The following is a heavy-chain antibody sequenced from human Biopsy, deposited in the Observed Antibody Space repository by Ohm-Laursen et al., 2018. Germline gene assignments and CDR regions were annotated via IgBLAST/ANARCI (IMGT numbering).Heavy chain of an antibody. CDR3: VRQGGYFQN. V-gene: IGHV4-59*01. Sequence: TLSLTCTVSGDSISSYYWSWIRQPPGQGLEWIGHVYYTGNTNYNPSLKSRVTISMDMSKNQLSLRLSSVTAADTAVYYCVRQGGYFQNWGPGSQVAVSS. CDR1: GDSISSYY. CDR2: VYYTGNT. J-gene: IGHJ1*01. D-gene: IGHD5-12*01.